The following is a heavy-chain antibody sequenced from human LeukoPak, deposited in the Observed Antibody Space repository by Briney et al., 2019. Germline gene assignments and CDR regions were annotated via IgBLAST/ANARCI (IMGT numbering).Heavy chain of an antibody. D-gene: IGHD1-26*01. CDR3: AKGKWYSGTYHFDY. CDR2: ISWNSDSI. J-gene: IGHJ4*02. V-gene: IGHV3-9*01. CDR1: GFTFDDYA. Sequence: PGGSLRLSCAASGFTFDDYAMHWVRKAPGKGLGWVSGISWNSDSIGYVDSVKGRFTISRDNAKNSLYLQMNSLRAEDTALYYCAKGKWYSGTYHFDYWGQGTLVTVSS.